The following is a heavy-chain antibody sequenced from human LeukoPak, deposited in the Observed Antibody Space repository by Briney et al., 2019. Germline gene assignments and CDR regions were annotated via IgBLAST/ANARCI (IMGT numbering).Heavy chain of an antibody. V-gene: IGHV4-39*01. Sequence: PSETLSLTCTVSGGSIISSSSSSYYWGWIRQPPGKGLEWVGAIYYSGSTYYNPSLKSRVTISVDTSKSQFSLRLSSVTAADTAIYYCARLRYYDNSGYTFDNWGHGTLVTVSS. D-gene: IGHD3-22*01. CDR3: ARLRYYDNSGYTFDN. CDR2: IYYSGST. J-gene: IGHJ4*01. CDR1: GGSIISSSSSSYY.